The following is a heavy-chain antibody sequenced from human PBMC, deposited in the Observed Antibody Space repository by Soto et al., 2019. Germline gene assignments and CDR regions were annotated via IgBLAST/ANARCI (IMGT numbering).Heavy chain of an antibody. CDR1: GGSISSVDYY. Sequence: QVQLHASGPGLVKPSQTLSLTCTVSGGSISSVDYYWSWIRQPPGKGLEWIGYIYYSGSTYYNPSLKSRVTISVDTSKNQLSLKLSSVTAADTAVYYCARGGHWGSWSFDYWGQGTLVTVSS. CDR3: ARGGHWGSWSFDY. D-gene: IGHD7-27*01. CDR2: IYYSGST. V-gene: IGHV4-30-4*01. J-gene: IGHJ4*02.